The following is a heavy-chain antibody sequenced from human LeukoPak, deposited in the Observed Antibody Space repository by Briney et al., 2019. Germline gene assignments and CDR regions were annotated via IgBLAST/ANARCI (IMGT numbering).Heavy chain of an antibody. Sequence: GESLKISCQAAGYNFTNYWIAWVRQMPGKGLEWMGFIYPGDSDIRYSPSFQGQVTISADKSISTAYLQWSGLKASDTAMYYCARSFSATYYIVTFEYWGQGTLVTVSS. CDR2: IYPGDSDI. V-gene: IGHV5-51*01. D-gene: IGHD2-21*01. CDR3: ARSFSATYYIVTFEY. J-gene: IGHJ4*02. CDR1: GYNFTNYW.